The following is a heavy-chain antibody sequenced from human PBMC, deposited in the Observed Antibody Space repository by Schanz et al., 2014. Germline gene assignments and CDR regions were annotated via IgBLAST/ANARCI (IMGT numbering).Heavy chain of an antibody. CDR3: ARGVRIDY. CDR1: GFSFSSYT. V-gene: IGHV3-23*01. Sequence: EVQLLESGGGLVQPGESLRLSCAASGFSFSSYTMSWVRQAPGKGLQWVSSLSGDGGTTHYADSVKGRFTISRDNSKNTLFLQMSSLTAEDTAVYYCARGVRIDYWGQGTLVTVSS. CDR2: LSGDGGTT. J-gene: IGHJ4*02. D-gene: IGHD3-3*01.